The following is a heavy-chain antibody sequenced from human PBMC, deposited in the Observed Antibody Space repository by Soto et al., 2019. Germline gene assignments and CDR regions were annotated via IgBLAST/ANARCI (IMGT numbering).Heavy chain of an antibody. CDR3: ARANLFPSGYYYGYYFDY. CDR2: IYYSGST. Sequence: SETLSLTCTVSGGSISSGDYYWSWIRQPPGKGLEWIGYIYYSGSTYYNPSLKSRVTISVDTSKNQFSLKLSSVTAADTAVYYCARANLFPSGYYYGYYFDYWGQGTLVTVSS. D-gene: IGHD3-22*01. J-gene: IGHJ4*02. V-gene: IGHV4-30-4*01. CDR1: GGSISSGDYY.